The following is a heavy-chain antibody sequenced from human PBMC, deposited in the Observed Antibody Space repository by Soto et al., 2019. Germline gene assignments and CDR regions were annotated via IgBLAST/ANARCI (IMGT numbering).Heavy chain of an antibody. Sequence: GESLKISCQASGYTFIYFWVAWVRQVPGKGLEWMGIIYPGDSDTRYSPSFQGQVTISADKSISTAYLQWSSLKASDTAMYYCARAYYYDSSGYYLLKNYYYGMDVWGQGTTVTVSS. V-gene: IGHV5-51*01. J-gene: IGHJ6*02. CDR1: GYTFIYFW. D-gene: IGHD3-22*01. CDR2: IYPGDSDT. CDR3: ARAYYYDSSGYYLLKNYYYGMDV.